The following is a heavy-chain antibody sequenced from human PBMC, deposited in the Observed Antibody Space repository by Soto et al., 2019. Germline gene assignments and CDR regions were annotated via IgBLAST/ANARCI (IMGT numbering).Heavy chain of an antibody. CDR3: VRDGTKTLRDWFDP. CDR1: GASISGYY. Sequence: TLSLTCTVSGASISGYYWSWIRKSAGKGLEWIGRIYATGTTDYNPSLKSRVMMSVDTSKKHLSLKLRSVTAAETAVYYCVRDGTKTLRDWFDPWGQGISVTVSS. V-gene: IGHV4-4*07. J-gene: IGHJ5*02. CDR2: IYATGTT. D-gene: IGHD1-1*01.